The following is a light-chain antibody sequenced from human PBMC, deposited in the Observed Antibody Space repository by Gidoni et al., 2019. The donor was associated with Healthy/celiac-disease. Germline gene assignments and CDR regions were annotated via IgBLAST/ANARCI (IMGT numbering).Light chain of an antibody. V-gene: IGKV3-15*01. J-gene: IGKJ1*01. Sequence: EIVMTQSPATLSVSPGERASLSCRASQSVSSNLACYQQKPGQAPRLLIYGASTRATGIPARFSGSGSGTEFTLTISSLQSEDFAVYYCQQYNNWPLTWTFGQXTKVEIK. CDR1: QSVSSN. CDR2: GAS. CDR3: QQYNNWPLTWT.